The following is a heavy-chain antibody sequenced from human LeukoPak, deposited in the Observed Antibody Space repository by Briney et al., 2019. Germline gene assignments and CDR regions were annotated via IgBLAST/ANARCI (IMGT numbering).Heavy chain of an antibody. CDR3: ARNRYSSSWYPFDS. CDR2: IYYSGTT. V-gene: IGHV4-31*03. D-gene: IGHD6-13*01. Sequence: PSETLSLTCTVSGGSISSGDYYWNWIRQHPGKGLEWIGYIYYSGTTYYNPSLKSRITISVDTSKNQFSLKLSSVTAADTAVYYCARNRYSSSWYPFDSWGQGTLVTVSS. J-gene: IGHJ4*02. CDR1: GGSISSGDYY.